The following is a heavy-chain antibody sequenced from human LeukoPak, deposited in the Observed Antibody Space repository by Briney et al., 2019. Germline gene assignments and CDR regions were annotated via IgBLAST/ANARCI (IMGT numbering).Heavy chain of an antibody. J-gene: IGHJ4*02. CDR1: GYTFTNHG. V-gene: IGHV1-18*01. CDR3: ARESYYDFWSGFRGY. CDR2: ISVKDGHT. D-gene: IGHD3-3*01. Sequence: ASVKVSCKASGYTFTNHGISWVRQAPGQGLEWMGWISVKDGHTDYAQNYQGRVTMTTDTSTSTAYMELRSLRSDDTALYYCARESYYDFWSGFRGYWGQGTLVTVSS.